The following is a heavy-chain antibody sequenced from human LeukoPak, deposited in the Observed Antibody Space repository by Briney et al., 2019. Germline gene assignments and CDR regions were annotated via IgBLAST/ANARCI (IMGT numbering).Heavy chain of an antibody. Sequence: GGSLRLSCAASGFTFSSYSLNWVRPAPGQGLEWVSYISSSSSTIYYADSVKGRFTISRDNSKNSLYLQINSLRAEDTAVYYFAELGITMIGGVWGKGTTVTISS. CDR2: ISSSSSTI. CDR1: GFTFSSYS. CDR3: AELGITMIGGV. J-gene: IGHJ6*04. V-gene: IGHV3-48*01. D-gene: IGHD3-10*02.